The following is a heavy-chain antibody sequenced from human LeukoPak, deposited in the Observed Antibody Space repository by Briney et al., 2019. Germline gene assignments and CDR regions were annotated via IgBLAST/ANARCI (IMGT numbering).Heavy chain of an antibody. V-gene: IGHV4-39*07. CDR2: IHYSGSI. D-gene: IGHD5-24*01. Sequence: SETLSLTCTVSGGSISSSSYYWSWIRQSPGRGLGWIGEIHYSGSINYSPSLKSRVTISVDTSKNQFSLRLSSVTAADTAVYYCARGIDAYKGGNYWGQGTLVTVSS. J-gene: IGHJ4*02. CDR1: GGSISSSSYY. CDR3: ARGIDAYKGGNY.